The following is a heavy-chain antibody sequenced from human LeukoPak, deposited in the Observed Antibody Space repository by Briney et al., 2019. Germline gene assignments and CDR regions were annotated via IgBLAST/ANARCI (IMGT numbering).Heavy chain of an antibody. V-gene: IGHV1-46*01. CDR1: GYTYTSHF. CDR2: INPSGGST. Sequence: ASVKVSCKASGYTYTSHFMHWVRQAPGQGLEWMGKINPSGGSTSYAPKFQGRVTMTTDTSTRTVHMELSSLRSDDTAVYYCARDKEDHLVRIDCYHMDVWGKGTTVSVTS. D-gene: IGHD6-6*01. CDR3: ARDKEDHLVRIDCYHMDV. J-gene: IGHJ6*03.